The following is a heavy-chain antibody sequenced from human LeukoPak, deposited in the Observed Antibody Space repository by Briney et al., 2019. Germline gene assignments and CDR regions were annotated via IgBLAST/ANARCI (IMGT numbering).Heavy chain of an antibody. D-gene: IGHD3-10*01. CDR2: ISWNSGSI. V-gene: IGHV3-9*01. Sequence: GGSLRLSCAASGFTFSRYAMHWVRQAPGKGLEWVSGISWNSGSIGYADSVKGRFTISRDNAKNSLYLQMNSLRAEDTAVYYCAKDILWFGELVNAFDYWGQGTLVTVSS. J-gene: IGHJ4*02. CDR1: GFTFSRYA. CDR3: AKDILWFGELVNAFDY.